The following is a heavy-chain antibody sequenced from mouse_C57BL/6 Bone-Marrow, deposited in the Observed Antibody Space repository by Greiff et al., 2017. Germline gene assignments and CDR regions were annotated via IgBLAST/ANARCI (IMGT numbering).Heavy chain of an antibody. J-gene: IGHJ3*01. D-gene: IGHD2-5*01. CDR2: ISDGGSYT. CDR3: ARDSYSNYVPWFAY. CDR1: GFTFSSYA. Sequence: EVKLMESGGGLVKPGGSLKLSCAASGFTFSSYAMSWVRQTPEKRLEWVATISDGGSYTYYPDNVKGRFTITRDTDKNNLYLQMSHLKSEYTAMYYLARDSYSNYVPWFAYWGQGTLVTVSA. V-gene: IGHV5-4*01.